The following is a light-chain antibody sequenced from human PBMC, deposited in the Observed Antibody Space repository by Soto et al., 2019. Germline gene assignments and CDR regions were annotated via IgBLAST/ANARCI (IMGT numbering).Light chain of an antibody. CDR3: QQSYRTPVT. V-gene: IGKV2D-30*01. J-gene: IGKJ1*01. CDR1: QCLVSSDGYTY. Sequence: VVMTHPPLSLPFTLGQPASISCSSTQCLVSSDGYTYLNWVQQRPGQSPRRLIYGESSLQSGVPSSFSGSGSGTDFTLNISSLQPEDFGTYYCQQSYRTPVTFGQGTKV. CDR2: GES.